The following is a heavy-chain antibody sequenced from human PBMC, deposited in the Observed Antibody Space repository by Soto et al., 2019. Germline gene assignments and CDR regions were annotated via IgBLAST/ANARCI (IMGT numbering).Heavy chain of an antibody. CDR3: ARDMIRTVVPYFDY. CDR1: GGTFSNYV. J-gene: IGHJ4*02. CDR2: IIPISGAA. D-gene: IGHD2-15*01. Sequence: QVQLVQSGAEVKKPGSSVKVSCKASGGTFSNYVVNWVRQAPGQGLWWMGRIIPISGAANYAQKFQGRVTLTAGKSTSTSYMEPSSLRSQDTAVYYCARDMIRTVVPYFDYWGQGTLVTVSS. V-gene: IGHV1-69*06.